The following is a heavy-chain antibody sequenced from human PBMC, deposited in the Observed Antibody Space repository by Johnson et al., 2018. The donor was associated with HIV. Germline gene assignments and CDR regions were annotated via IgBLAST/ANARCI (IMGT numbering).Heavy chain of an antibody. CDR2: ISGAGGSR. J-gene: IGHJ3*02. CDR1: AFTFSSFA. Sequence: MHLVESGGGLVQPGGSLRLSCAASAFTFSSFAMSWVRQAPGKGLEWVSGISGAGGSRNYADSVKGRFTISRDNSKNTLYLQMNSLRAEDTAIYYCAKDLHYYDSSGFNDAFDIWGQGTMVAVSS. D-gene: IGHD3-22*01. CDR3: AKDLHYYDSSGFNDAFDI. V-gene: IGHV3-23*04.